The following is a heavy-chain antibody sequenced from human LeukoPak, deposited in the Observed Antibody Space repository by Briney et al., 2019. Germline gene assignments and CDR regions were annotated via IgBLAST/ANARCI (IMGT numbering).Heavy chain of an antibody. V-gene: IGHV3-48*01. J-gene: IGHJ4*02. CDR3: ARDRSSGFDFSFDY. Sequence: SGGSLRLSCAASGFTFSSYSMNWVRQAPGKGLEWASYISTRSSTIYYADSVKGRFTISRDNARNSLYLQMNSLRAEDTAVYYCARDRSSGFDFSFDYWGQGTLVTVSS. CDR1: GFTFSSYS. D-gene: IGHD5-12*01. CDR2: ISTRSSTI.